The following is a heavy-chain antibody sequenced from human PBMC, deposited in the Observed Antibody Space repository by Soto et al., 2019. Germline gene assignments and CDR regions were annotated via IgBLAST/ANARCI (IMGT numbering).Heavy chain of an antibody. CDR1: GDSVSSNSAA. J-gene: IGHJ6*02. CDR2: TYYRSKWYN. V-gene: IGHV6-1*01. Sequence: PSQTLSLTCGVSGDSVSSNSAAWNWIRQSPSRGLEWLSRTYYRSKWYNDYAVSVKSRITINPDTSKNQFSLQLNSVTPDDTAVYHCARVSSGSNYRKTDYYYYGMDVWGQGTTVTVSS. CDR3: ARVSSGSNYRKTDYYYYGMDV. D-gene: IGHD1-26*01.